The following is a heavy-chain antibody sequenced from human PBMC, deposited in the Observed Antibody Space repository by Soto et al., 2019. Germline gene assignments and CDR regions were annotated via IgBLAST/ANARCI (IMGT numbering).Heavy chain of an antibody. J-gene: IGHJ4*02. D-gene: IGHD1-26*01. Sequence: QVQLVESGGGVVQPGRSLRLSCAASGFTFSSYGMHWVRQAPGKRLEWVAVIWYDGSNKYYADSVKGRFTISRDNSKNTLYLQMNSLRAEDTAVYYCARDEEQTVDYWGQGTLVTVSS. CDR3: ARDEEQTVDY. CDR1: GFTFSSYG. V-gene: IGHV3-33*01. CDR2: IWYDGSNK.